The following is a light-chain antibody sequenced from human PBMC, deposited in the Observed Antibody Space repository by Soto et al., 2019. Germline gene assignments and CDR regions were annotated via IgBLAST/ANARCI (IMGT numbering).Light chain of an antibody. V-gene: IGKV3-11*01. Sequence: EIVLTQSPATLSLSPGERATLSCRASQSVSNYLAWYQQKPGQAPRLLIYDASNRATGIPARFSGSWSGPDFTLTISSLEPEDFAVYYCQQRRNWPRTFGQGTKLEIK. J-gene: IGKJ2*01. CDR2: DAS. CDR1: QSVSNY. CDR3: QQRRNWPRT.